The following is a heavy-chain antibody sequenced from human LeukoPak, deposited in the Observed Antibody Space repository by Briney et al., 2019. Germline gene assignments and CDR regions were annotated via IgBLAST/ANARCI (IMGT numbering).Heavy chain of an antibody. CDR2: IYYSGST. J-gene: IGHJ4*02. Sequence: SETLSLTCTVSGGSISSSSYYWGWIRQPPGKGLEWIGSIYYSGSTYYNPSLKSRVTISVDTSKNQFSLKLSSVTAADTAVYYCARAGPRRSYRYYFDYWGQGTLVTVSS. CDR3: ARAGPRRSYRYYFDY. V-gene: IGHV4-39*07. CDR1: GGSISSSSYY. D-gene: IGHD1-26*01.